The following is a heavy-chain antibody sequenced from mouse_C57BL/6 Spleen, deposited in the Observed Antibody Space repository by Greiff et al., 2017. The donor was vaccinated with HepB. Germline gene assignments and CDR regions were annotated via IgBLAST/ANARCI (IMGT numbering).Heavy chain of an antibody. Sequence: EVQLVESGGGLVKPGGSLKLSCAASGFTFSSYAMSWVRQTPEKRLEWVATISDGGSYTYYPDNVKGRFTISRDNAKNNLYLQMSHLKSEDTAMYYCARDRVYDYDGFDVWGTGTTVTVSS. J-gene: IGHJ1*03. CDR2: ISDGGSYT. CDR3: ARDRVYDYDGFDV. V-gene: IGHV5-4*01. D-gene: IGHD2-4*01. CDR1: GFTFSSYA.